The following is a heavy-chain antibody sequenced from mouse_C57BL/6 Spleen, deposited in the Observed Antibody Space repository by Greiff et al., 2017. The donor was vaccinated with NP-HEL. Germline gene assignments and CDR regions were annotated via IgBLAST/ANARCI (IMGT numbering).Heavy chain of an antibody. CDR3: ARNNYGSSQFAY. J-gene: IGHJ3*01. V-gene: IGHV1-26*01. CDR2: INPNNGGT. D-gene: IGHD1-1*01. CDR1: GYTFTDYY. Sequence: VQLQQSGPELVKPGASVKISCKASGYTFTDYYMNWVKQSHGKSLEWIGDINPNNGGTSYNQKFKGKATLTVDKSSSTAYMELRSLTSEDSAVYYCARNNYGSSQFAYWGQGTLVTVSA.